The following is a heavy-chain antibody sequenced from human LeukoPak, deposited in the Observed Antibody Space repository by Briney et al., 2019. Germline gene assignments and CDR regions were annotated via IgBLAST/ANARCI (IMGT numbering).Heavy chain of an antibody. J-gene: IGHJ4*02. CDR2: IQQDGSEK. CDR1: GFTFSNYW. CDR3: AKVAKYYYGSETYYFFDY. Sequence: GGSLRLSCVVSGFTFSNYWMTWVRQAPGKGLEWVANIQQDGSEKYYVDSVKGRFTIFRDNAKNSLYLQMNSLRVEDTAVYYCAKVAKYYYGSETYYFFDYWGQGTLVTASS. V-gene: IGHV3-7*01. D-gene: IGHD3-10*01.